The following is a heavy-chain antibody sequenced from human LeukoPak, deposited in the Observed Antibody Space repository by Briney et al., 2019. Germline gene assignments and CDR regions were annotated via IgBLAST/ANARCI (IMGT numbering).Heavy chain of an antibody. CDR1: GFTFSDYW. V-gene: IGHV4-34*01. Sequence: GSLRLSCAASGFTFSDYWMNWIRQPPGKGLEWIGEINHSGSTNYNPSLKSRVTISVDTSKNQFSLKLSSVTAADTAVYYCARGLGYSYGYVWWFDPWGQGTLVTVSS. J-gene: IGHJ5*02. D-gene: IGHD5-18*01. CDR3: ARGLGYSYGYVWWFDP. CDR2: INHSGST.